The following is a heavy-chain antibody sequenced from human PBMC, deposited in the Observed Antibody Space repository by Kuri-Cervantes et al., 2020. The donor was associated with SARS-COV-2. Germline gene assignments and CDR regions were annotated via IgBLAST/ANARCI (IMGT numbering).Heavy chain of an antibody. CDR3: ARDRGPQAMFDP. V-gene: IGHV1-2*02. CDR1: GYTFTGYY. CDR2: INPNSGGT. Sequence: ASVKVSCKASGYTFTGYYMHWVRQAPGQGLGWMGWINPNSGGTNYAQKFQGRVTMTRDTSISTAYMELSRLRSDDTAVYYCARDRGPQAMFDPWGQGTLVTVSS. J-gene: IGHJ5*02.